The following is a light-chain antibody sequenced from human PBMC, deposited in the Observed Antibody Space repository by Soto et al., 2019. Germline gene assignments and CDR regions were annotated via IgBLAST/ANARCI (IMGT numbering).Light chain of an antibody. CDR3: QQYYDWPIT. V-gene: IGKV3-15*01. J-gene: IGKJ5*01. Sequence: IALTQSPAPLSVAPDTKASRVCRASQGISTLLAWYQQKPGQAPRLLIYAASTRAAGIPARFSGSGSGTDFTLTISSLQSEDFAIYYCQQYYDWPITFGQGTRLE. CDR2: AAS. CDR1: QGISTL.